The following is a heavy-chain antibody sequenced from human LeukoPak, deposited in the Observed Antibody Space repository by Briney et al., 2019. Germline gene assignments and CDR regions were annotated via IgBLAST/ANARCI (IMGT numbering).Heavy chain of an antibody. D-gene: IGHD3-22*01. CDR2: ISGSGGST. CDR3: ALGPYDSSGYFKGDFDY. V-gene: IGHV3-23*01. CDR1: GFTFSSYA. J-gene: IGHJ4*02. Sequence: GGSLRLSCAASGFTFSSYAMSWVRQAPGRGLEWVSAISGSGGSTYYADSVKGRFTISRDNSKNTLYLQMNSLRAEDTAVYYCALGPYDSSGYFKGDFDYWGQGTLVTVSS.